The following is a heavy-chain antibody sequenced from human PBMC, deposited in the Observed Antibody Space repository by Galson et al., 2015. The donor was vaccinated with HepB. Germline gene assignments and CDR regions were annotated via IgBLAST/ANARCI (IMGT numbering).Heavy chain of an antibody. CDR2: IWYDGTYK. CDR1: GFIFSNYG. Sequence: SLRLSCAASGFIFSNYGMQWVRQAPGKGLEWVAHIWYDGTYKHYADSVKGRFTISRDNAKNTLFLQMNSLRAEDTAVYYCARDSGNGGYQDWGQGTLVSVSS. CDR3: ARDSGNGGYQD. D-gene: IGHD2-8*01. V-gene: IGHV3-33*01. J-gene: IGHJ4*02.